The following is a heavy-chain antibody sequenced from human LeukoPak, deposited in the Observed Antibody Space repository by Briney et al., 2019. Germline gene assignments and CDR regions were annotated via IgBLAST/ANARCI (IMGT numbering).Heavy chain of an antibody. J-gene: IGHJ4*02. CDR2: IYFSGST. CDR3: ASLNTLLDSSSRFDY. Sequence: PSETLSLTCTVSGGSISTSTYYWGWIRQTPGKGLEWIGSIYFSGSTFYNPSLESRVTMSLDTSKNQFSLQLDSVTAADTAVYYCASLNTLLDSSSRFDYWGQGTLVTVSS. CDR1: GGSISTSTYY. V-gene: IGHV4-39*07. D-gene: IGHD6-13*01.